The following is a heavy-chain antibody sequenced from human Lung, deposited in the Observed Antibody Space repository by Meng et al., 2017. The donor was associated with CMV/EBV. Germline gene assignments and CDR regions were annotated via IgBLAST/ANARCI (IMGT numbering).Heavy chain of an antibody. CDR2: ISTDNGNT. J-gene: IGHJ6*04. D-gene: IGHD3-16*01. V-gene: IGHV1-18*01. CDR3: AKDVRTWGPTDGMEI. Sequence: SVXVSXXASGYTFTTYSISWLRQAPGQGLEWMAWISTDNGNTKYAENLQGRLTVTTDTSTTTAYMELRSLRSDDTAVYYCAKDVRTWGPTDGMEIWGKGTXVTVAS. CDR1: GYTFTTYS.